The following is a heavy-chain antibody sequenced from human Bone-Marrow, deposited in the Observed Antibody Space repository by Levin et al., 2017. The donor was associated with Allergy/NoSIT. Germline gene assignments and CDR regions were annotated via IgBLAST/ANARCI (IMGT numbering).Heavy chain of an antibody. CDR1: GFTFSNYW. CDR3: ARDQGTGTTEFDS. CDR2: INQDGDGK. J-gene: IGHJ4*02. Sequence: GGSLRLSCAASGFTFSNYWMGWVRQAPGKGLEWVANINQDGDGKYYMDSVKGRFTISRDNAKNSLHLHRNSLRAEDTAVYYCARDQGTGTTEFDSWGQCTRLTVS. D-gene: IGHD1-1*01. V-gene: IGHV3-7*01.